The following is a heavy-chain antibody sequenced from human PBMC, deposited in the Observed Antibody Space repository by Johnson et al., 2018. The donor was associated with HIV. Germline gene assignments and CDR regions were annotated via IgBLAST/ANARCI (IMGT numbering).Heavy chain of an antibody. CDR1: VFTFSSYW. J-gene: IGHJ3*02. V-gene: IGHV3-7*05. CDR2: IKQDGSEK. Sequence: VQLVESGGGLVQPGGSLRLSCAASVFTFSSYWMSWVRQAPGKGLEWVANIKQDGSEKFYVYSLKGRFTISRDNAKNSLFLQMNSLRDEDTAVYYCARYAERSSDYPPDAFDMWGQGTMVTVSS. CDR3: ARYAERSSDYPPDAFDM. D-gene: IGHD3-22*01.